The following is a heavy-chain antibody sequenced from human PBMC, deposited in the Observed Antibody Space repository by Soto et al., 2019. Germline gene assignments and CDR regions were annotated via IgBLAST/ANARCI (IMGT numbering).Heavy chain of an antibody. J-gene: IGHJ5*02. CDR2: IYYSGST. V-gene: IGHV4-59*01. CDR3: ARGHGTRRVAASNWFDP. CDR1: GGSISSYY. Sequence: SETLSLTCTVSGGSISSYYWSWMRHPPGEGLEWIGYIYYSGSTNYNPSLKSRVTISVDTSKNQFSLKLSSVTAADTAVYYCARGHGTRRVAASNWFDPWGQGTLVTVSS. D-gene: IGHD2-15*01.